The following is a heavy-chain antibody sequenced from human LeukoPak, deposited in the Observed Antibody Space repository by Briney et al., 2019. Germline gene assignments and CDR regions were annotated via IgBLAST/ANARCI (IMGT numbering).Heavy chain of an antibody. D-gene: IGHD2-2*01. CDR2: IYYSGST. V-gene: IGHV4-59*01. Sequence: SETLSLTCTVSGGSISTYYWSWIRQPPGKGLEWIGYIYYSGSTNYNPSLKSRVTISVDTSKNQFSLKLTSVTAADTAIYYCARWAYCSGPSCYGFDPWGQGTLVTVSS. CDR3: ARWAYCSGPSCYGFDP. J-gene: IGHJ5*02. CDR1: GGSISTYY.